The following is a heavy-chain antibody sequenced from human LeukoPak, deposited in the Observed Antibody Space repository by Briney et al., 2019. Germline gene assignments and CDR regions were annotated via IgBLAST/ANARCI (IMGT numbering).Heavy chain of an antibody. D-gene: IGHD4-23*01. CDR1: GGSISSYY. CDR3: AREGTTVVTPGYAFDI. Sequence: SETLSLTCTVSGGSISSYYWSWIRQPPGKGLEWIGYIYYSGSTNYNPSLKSRVTISVDTSKNQFSLKLSSVTAADTAVYYCAREGTTVVTPGYAFDIWGQGTMVTVSS. J-gene: IGHJ3*02. CDR2: IYYSGST. V-gene: IGHV4-59*01.